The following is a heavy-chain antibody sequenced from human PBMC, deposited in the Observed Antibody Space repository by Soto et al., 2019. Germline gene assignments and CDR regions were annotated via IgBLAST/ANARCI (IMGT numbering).Heavy chain of an antibody. CDR2: ISSSSSYI. CDR3: ARDKQDIVVVPAAIGGDY. CDR1: GFTFSSYS. Sequence: GGSLRLSCAASGFTFSSYSMNWVRQAPGKGLEWVSSISSSSSYIYYADSVKGRFTISRDNAKNSLYLQMNSLRAEDTAVYYCARDKQDIVVVPAAIGGDYWGQGTLVTVSS. D-gene: IGHD2-2*02. J-gene: IGHJ4*02. V-gene: IGHV3-21*01.